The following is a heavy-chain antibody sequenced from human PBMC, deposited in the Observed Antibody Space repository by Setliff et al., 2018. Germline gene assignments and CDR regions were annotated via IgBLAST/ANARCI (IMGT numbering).Heavy chain of an antibody. D-gene: IGHD2-21*02. J-gene: IGHJ4*02. CDR3: ARDLGHGGDSDY. V-gene: IGHV4-38-2*02. CDR2: IGHTGSI. CDR1: GYSISSGYI. Sequence: SETLSLTCTVSGYSISSGYIWGWIRQPPGKGLEWVGNIGHTGSINYDPSLKSRLTISRDTSKNQVSLRLNSVTATDTAVYYCARDLGHGGDSDYWGQGILVTVSS.